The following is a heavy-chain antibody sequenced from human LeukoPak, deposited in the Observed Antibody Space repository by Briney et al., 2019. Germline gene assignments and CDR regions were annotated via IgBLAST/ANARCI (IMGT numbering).Heavy chain of an antibody. J-gene: IGHJ4*02. CDR1: GFTSSSYS. CDR2: ISSSSSTI. V-gene: IGHV3-48*01. CDR3: VSWWPLSTGY. D-gene: IGHD2-15*01. Sequence: PGGSLRLSCAASGFTSSSYSMNWVRHAPGRGLEGVSYISSSSSTIYYADSVNGGFIISVDNTENSLVVQMNSRRVAETPVEYCVSWWPLSTGYWGERAPVTASS.